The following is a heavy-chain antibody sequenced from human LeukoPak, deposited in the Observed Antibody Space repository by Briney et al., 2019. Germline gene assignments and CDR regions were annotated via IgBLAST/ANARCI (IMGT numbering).Heavy chain of an antibody. D-gene: IGHD3-22*01. CDR3: AREIVVVDAFDI. V-gene: IGHV3-7*01. Sequence: GGSLRLSCAASGFTFSSYWTSWVRQAPGKGLEWVANIKQDGSEKYYVDSVKGRFTISRDNAKNSLYLQMNSLRAEDTAVYYCAREIVVVDAFDIWGQGTMVTVSS. CDR2: IKQDGSEK. CDR1: GFTFSSYW. J-gene: IGHJ3*02.